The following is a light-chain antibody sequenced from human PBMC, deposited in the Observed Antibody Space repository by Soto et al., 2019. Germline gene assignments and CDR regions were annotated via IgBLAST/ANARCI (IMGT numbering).Light chain of an antibody. J-gene: IGKJ3*01. CDR3: QHGSDWPPFT. CDR2: DAS. V-gene: IGKV3-11*01. CDR1: QSVNSN. Sequence: EIVLTQSPASLSLSPGQRATLSCRASQSVNSNLAWYQHKPGQAPRLLIYDASNRATGIPARFSGSGSGTDFTLTVSSLEPEDFAVYYCQHGSDWPPFTFGQGTKVDIK.